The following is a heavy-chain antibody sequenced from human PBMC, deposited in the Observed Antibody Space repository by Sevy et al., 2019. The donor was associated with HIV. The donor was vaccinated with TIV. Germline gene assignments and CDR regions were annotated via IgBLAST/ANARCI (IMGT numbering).Heavy chain of an antibody. CDR3: ARERAAAGPQDYFDY. J-gene: IGHJ4*02. D-gene: IGHD6-13*01. Sequence: GGSLRLSCAASGFTFSKYWMSWVRQAPGKGLEWVADIKQDGSEKEYVDSVKGRFTISRDNAKNSLFLQMNSLRPDDTGVYYCARERAAAGPQDYFDYWGQGTLVTVSS. CDR2: IKQDGSEK. V-gene: IGHV3-7*01. CDR1: GFTFSKYW.